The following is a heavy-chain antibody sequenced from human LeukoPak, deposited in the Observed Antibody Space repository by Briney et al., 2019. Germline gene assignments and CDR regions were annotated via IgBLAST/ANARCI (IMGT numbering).Heavy chain of an antibody. CDR2: FDPEDGET. D-gene: IGHD4-23*01. Sequence: ASVKVSCKVSGYTLTELSMHWVRQAPGKGLEWMGGFDPEDGETIYAQKFRGGVTMTEDTSTDTAYMELSSLRSEDTALYYCATDLATVVIVTNYWGQGTLVTVSS. CDR3: ATDLATVVIVTNY. J-gene: IGHJ4*02. CDR1: GYTLTELS. V-gene: IGHV1-24*01.